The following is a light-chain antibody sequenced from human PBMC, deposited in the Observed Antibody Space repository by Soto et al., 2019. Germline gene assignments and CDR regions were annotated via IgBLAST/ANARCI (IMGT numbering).Light chain of an antibody. V-gene: IGKV3-11*01. CDR3: QQRSNWPST. CDR1: ESVSRY. CDR2: DAS. J-gene: IGKJ4*01. Sequence: EIVLTQSPATLSLSPGNRATLSCRASESVSRYLAWYQQKPGQAPRLLIYDASNRATGIPARFSGSGSGTDFTLTITSLEPEDFAVSYCQQRSNWPSTFGGGTKVEIK.